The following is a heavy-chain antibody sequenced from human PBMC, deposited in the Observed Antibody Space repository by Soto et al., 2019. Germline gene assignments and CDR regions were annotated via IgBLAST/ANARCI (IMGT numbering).Heavy chain of an antibody. V-gene: IGHV3-11*06. D-gene: IGHD6-25*01. Sequence: GGSLRLSCEASGFTFTDYHMSWIRQAPGKGLEWVALISETGSHTAYAESVKGRFTISRDNARPSVFLQMNSLRSDDTAVYFCARSLRAASPLTFWGQGTPVTVSS. CDR2: ISETGSHT. CDR3: ARSLRAASPLTF. CDR1: GFTFTDYH. J-gene: IGHJ4*02.